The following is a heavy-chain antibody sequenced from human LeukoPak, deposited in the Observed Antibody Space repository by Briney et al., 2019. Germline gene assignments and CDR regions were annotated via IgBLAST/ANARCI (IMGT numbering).Heavy chain of an antibody. CDR1: GFSFSSYW. CDR3: ASEGGTIVWFDAFDI. CDR2: INQDGSEK. D-gene: IGHD3-9*01. J-gene: IGHJ3*02. Sequence: PGGSLRLSCAASGFSFSSYWMSWVPQAPGKGVEWVANINQDGSEKYLVDAVKGRFTISRDNAKNSLYLQMNSLRAEDTAVYYCASEGGTIVWFDAFDIWGQGTMVTVSS. V-gene: IGHV3-7*01.